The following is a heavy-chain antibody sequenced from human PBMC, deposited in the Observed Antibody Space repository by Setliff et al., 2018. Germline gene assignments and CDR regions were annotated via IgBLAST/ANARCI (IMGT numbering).Heavy chain of an antibody. V-gene: IGHV3-74*01. CDR3: IEESAQQLDY. D-gene: IGHD6-13*01. CDR2: LNRDGTTT. J-gene: IGHJ4*02. CDR1: GFTLSADW. Sequence: GGSLRLSCAASGFTLSADWMHWVRQAPGQGLTWVSRLNRDGTTTNYADSVMGRFTISRDNAKNTLYLQMNSLGAEDTDIYCCIEESAQQLDYWGQGIQVTVSS.